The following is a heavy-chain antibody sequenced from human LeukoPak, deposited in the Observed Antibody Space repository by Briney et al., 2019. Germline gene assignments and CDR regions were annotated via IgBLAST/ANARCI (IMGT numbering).Heavy chain of an antibody. CDR1: GGSMNNYY. CDR3: ARFTRPTRGYSYGPYYYYGMDV. J-gene: IGHJ6*02. Sequence: SETLSLTCTVSGGSMNNYYWSWIRQPPGKGLEWIGEINHSGSTNYNPSLKSRVTISVDTSKSQFSLKLSSVTAADTAVYYCARFTRPTRGYSYGPYYYYGMDVWGQGTTVTVSS. CDR2: INHSGST. D-gene: IGHD5-18*01. V-gene: IGHV4-34*01.